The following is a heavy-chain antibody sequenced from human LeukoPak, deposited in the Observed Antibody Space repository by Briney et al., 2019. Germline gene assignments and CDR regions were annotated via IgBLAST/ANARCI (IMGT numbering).Heavy chain of an antibody. CDR2: MNPNSGNT. V-gene: IGHV1-8*03. Sequence: EASVKVSCKASGYTFTSYDINWVRQATGQGLEWMRWMNPNSGNTGYAQRFQGRVTITRNTSISTAYMELSSLRSEDTAVYYCARAGYCSSSNCRSWFDPWGQGTLVTVSS. D-gene: IGHD2-2*01. CDR1: GYTFTSYD. J-gene: IGHJ5*02. CDR3: ARAGYCSSSNCRSWFDP.